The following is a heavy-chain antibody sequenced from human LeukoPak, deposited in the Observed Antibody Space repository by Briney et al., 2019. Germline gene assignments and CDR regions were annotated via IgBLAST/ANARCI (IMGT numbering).Heavy chain of an antibody. V-gene: IGHV3-30*03. J-gene: IGHJ4*02. CDR3: ARDKRDY. Sequence: GGSVRLSCAASGFTFSSYGMHWVRQAPGKGLEWVAVISYDGSNKYYADSVKGRFTISRDNSKNTLYLQMNSLRAEDTAVYYCARDKRDYWGQGTLVTVSS. CDR1: GFTFSSYG. CDR2: ISYDGSNK.